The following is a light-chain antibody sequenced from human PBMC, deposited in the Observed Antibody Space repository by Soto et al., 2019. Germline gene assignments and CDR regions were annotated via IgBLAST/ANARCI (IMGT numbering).Light chain of an antibody. CDR1: QSVSST. V-gene: IGKV3-15*01. J-gene: IGKJ5*01. Sequence: EIVMTQSPASLSVSPGERATLSCRASQSVSSTLAWYQQKPGQAPRLLIYGASTRATGIPVRFSGSGSGTEFTLTISSLQSEGFALYYCQQYNNWPITFGQGTRLENK. CDR2: GAS. CDR3: QQYNNWPIT.